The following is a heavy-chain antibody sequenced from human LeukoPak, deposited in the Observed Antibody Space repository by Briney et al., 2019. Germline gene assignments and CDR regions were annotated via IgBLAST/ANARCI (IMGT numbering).Heavy chain of an antibody. V-gene: IGHV4-34*01. CDR1: GVSFSGYY. CDR2: INHSGST. J-gene: IGHJ4*02. CDR3: ARRGYCSSTSCYGFDY. Sequence: SETLSLTCAVYGVSFSGYYWSWIRQPPGKGLEWIGEINHSGSTNYNPSLKSRVTISVDTSKNQFSLKLSSVTAADTAVYYCARRGYCSSTSCYGFDYWGQGTLVTVSS. D-gene: IGHD2-2*01.